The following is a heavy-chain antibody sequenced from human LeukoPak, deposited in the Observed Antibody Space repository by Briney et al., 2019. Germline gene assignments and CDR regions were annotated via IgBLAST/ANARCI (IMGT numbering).Heavy chain of an antibody. V-gene: IGHV1-69*13. CDR3: ARVGAISWDTAMVTRGWFDP. CDR2: IIPIFGTA. Sequence: VASVKVSCKASGGTFSSYAISWVRQAPGQGLEWMGGIIPIFGTANYAQKFQGRVTITADESTSTAYMELSSLRSEDTAVYYCARVGAISWDTAMVTRGWFDPWGQGTLVTVSS. D-gene: IGHD5-18*01. J-gene: IGHJ5*02. CDR1: GGTFSSYA.